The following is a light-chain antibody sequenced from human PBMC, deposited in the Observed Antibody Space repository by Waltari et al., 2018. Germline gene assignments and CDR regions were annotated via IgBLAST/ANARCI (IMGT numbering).Light chain of an antibody. CDR1: PGVGNRY. CDR2: GAS. Sequence: ELVLPQSPGPLSLSQGHRATFTCSASPGVGNRYLAWYQQKPGQAPRRLIYGASSRAAGIPDRVSGSGSGTDFTLTIRRLEPEDSAVYYCQQYGSALFTLGPGTKVEIK. V-gene: IGKV3-20*01. CDR3: QQYGSALFT. J-gene: IGKJ3*01.